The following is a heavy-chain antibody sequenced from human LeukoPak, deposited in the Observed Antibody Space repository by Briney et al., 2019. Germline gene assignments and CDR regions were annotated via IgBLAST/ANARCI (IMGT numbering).Heavy chain of an antibody. D-gene: IGHD3-22*01. CDR3: ASGDTTGYSGDAFNI. CDR1: GFTFSRYG. Sequence: GGSLRLSCVASGFTFSRYGMHWVCQAPGKGLEWVAIIWYDGSNKYYADSVKGRFTISRDTSKNTLYLQMDSLRAEDTAVYYCASGDTTGYSGDAFNIWGQGTMVTVSS. V-gene: IGHV3-33*03. J-gene: IGHJ3*02. CDR2: IWYDGSNK.